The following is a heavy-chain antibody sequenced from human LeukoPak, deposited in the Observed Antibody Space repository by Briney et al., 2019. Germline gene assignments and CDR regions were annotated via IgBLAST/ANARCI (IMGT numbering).Heavy chain of an antibody. CDR2: ISGSGGST. J-gene: IGHJ2*01. Sequence: GGSLSLSCVASGFTFSSYAMSWVRQAPGKGLEWVSAISGSGGSTYYADSVKGRFTISRDNSKNTLYLQMNSLRAEDTAVYYCAKEGDIVVVVAHNWYFDLWGRGTLVTVSS. V-gene: IGHV3-23*01. CDR1: GFTFSSYA. CDR3: AKEGDIVVVVAHNWYFDL. D-gene: IGHD2-15*01.